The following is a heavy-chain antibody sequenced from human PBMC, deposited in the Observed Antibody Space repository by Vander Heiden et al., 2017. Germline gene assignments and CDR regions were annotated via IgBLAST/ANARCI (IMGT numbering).Heavy chain of an antibody. D-gene: IGHD3-22*01. CDR3: AKDMGYDSSGFGFDY. CDR2: ISWNSGSI. CDR1: GFTFDDYA. V-gene: IGHV3-9*01. Sequence: TASGFTFDDYAMHWVRQAPGKGLEGVSGISWNSGSIGYADSVKGRFTISRDNAKNSLYLQMNSLRAEDTALYYCAKDMGYDSSGFGFDYWGQGTLVTVSS. J-gene: IGHJ4*02.